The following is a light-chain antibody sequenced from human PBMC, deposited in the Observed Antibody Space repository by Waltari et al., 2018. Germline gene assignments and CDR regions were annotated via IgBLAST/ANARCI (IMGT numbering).Light chain of an antibody. V-gene: IGKV1-39*01. Sequence: DIQMTQSPSSLSASVGDRVTITCRASQSISTNLNWYQQKPGKAPHLLISDASNLQNGVPSRFSVSGSATDFTLTISSLQSEDFATYYCQQGYHAPLTFGPGTTVDVK. CDR1: QSISTN. J-gene: IGKJ3*01. CDR2: DAS. CDR3: QQGYHAPLT.